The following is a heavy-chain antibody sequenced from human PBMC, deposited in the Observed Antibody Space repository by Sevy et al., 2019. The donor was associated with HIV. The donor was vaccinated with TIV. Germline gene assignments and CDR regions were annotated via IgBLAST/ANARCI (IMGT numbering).Heavy chain of an antibody. CDR1: GFTFSSYD. CDR3: AREDSSGAFDI. Sequence: VGSLRLSCAASGFTFSSYDMHWVRQATGKGLEWVSAIGTAGDPYYPGSVKGRFTISRENAKNALYLQMNSLRAGDTAVYYCAREDSSGAFDIWGQGTMVTVSS. V-gene: IGHV3-13*05. CDR2: IGTAGDP. D-gene: IGHD3-10*01. J-gene: IGHJ3*02.